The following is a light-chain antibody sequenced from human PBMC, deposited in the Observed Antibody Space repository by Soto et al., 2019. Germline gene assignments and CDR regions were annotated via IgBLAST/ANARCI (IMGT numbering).Light chain of an antibody. CDR3: QQYYDTPFT. J-gene: IGKJ3*01. CDR2: WAS. V-gene: IGKV4-1*01. CDR1: QRLFYSSNNKTY. Sequence: DIVMTQSPDSLAVSLGERATINCKSSQRLFYSSNNKTYLAWFQQKPGQPPNLLIYWASLRESGVPDRFSGSGSGTDFTLTISSLQAEDVAVYDGQQYYDTPFTFGPGTKVDIK.